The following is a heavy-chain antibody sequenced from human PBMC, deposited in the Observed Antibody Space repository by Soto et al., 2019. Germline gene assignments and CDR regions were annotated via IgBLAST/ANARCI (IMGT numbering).Heavy chain of an antibody. J-gene: IGHJ4*02. V-gene: IGHV3-30*18. CDR3: AKAQPDYATVTTAISY. CDR2: ISYDGSNK. D-gene: IGHD4-17*01. CDR1: GFTFSSYG. Sequence: QVQLVESGGGVVQPGRSLRLSCAASGFTFSSYGMHWVRQAPGKGLEWVAVISYDGSNKYYADSVKGRFTISRDNSKNTLYLQMNSLRAEDPAVYYCAKAQPDYATVTTAISYWGQGTLVTVSS.